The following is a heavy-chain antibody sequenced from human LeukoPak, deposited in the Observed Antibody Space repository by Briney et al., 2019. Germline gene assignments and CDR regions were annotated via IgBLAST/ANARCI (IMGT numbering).Heavy chain of an antibody. Sequence: SETLSLTCTVSGGSISSSSYYWGWIRQPPGKGLEWIGSIYYSGSTYNNPSLKSRVTISVDTSKNQFSLKLSSVTAADTAVYYCARDRSGRYYDILTGIDPWGQGTLVTVSS. CDR2: IYYSGST. V-gene: IGHV4-39*07. D-gene: IGHD3-9*01. CDR3: ARDRSGRYYDILTGIDP. J-gene: IGHJ5*02. CDR1: GGSISSSSYY.